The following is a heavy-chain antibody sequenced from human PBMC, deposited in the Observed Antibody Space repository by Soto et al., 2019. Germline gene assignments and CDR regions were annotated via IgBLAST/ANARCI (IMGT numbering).Heavy chain of an antibody. Sequence: EVQLVESGGGLVQPGRSLRLSCAASGFTFDNYAMHWVRQAPGKGLEWVSGISRNFDSIGYADSVKGRFTISRDNAKNSLYLQMNSLRAEDTALYYCVKDRDGGLDYWGQGTLVTVSS. CDR2: ISRNFDSI. CDR1: GFTFDNYA. CDR3: VKDRDGGLDY. J-gene: IGHJ4*02. D-gene: IGHD2-21*01. V-gene: IGHV3-9*01.